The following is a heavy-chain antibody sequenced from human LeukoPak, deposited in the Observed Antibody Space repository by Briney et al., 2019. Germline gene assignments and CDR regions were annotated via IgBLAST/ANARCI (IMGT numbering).Heavy chain of an antibody. CDR2: INSDGSST. D-gene: IGHD3-10*01. CDR1: GFTFSSYW. CDR3: AREGPYGSGSSYDY. J-gene: IGHJ4*02. Sequence: GGSLRLSCAASGFTFSSYWMHWVRHAPGKGLVWVSRINSDGSSTSYADSVKGRFTISRDNAKNTLYLQINSLRAEDTAVYYCAREGPYGSGSSYDYWGQGTLVTVSS. V-gene: IGHV3-74*01.